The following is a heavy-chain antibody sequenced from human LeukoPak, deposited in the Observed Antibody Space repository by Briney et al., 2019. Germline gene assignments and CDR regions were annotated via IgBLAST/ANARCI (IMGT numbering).Heavy chain of an antibody. CDR3: ARPSYYDILTGYYTDYYGMDV. J-gene: IGHJ6*02. V-gene: IGHV3-21*01. CDR2: ISSSSSYI. CDR1: GFTFRSYS. Sequence: GGSLRLSCAVSGFTFRSYSMNWVRQAPGKGLEWVSCISSSSSYIYYADSVKGRFTISRDNAKNSLYLQMNSLRAEDTAVYYCARPSYYDILTGYYTDYYGMDVWGQGTTVTVSS. D-gene: IGHD3-9*01.